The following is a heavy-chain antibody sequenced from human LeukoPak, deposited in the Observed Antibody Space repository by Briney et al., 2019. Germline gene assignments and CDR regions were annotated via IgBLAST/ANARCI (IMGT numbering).Heavy chain of an antibody. CDR3: ASRTYYDSSGYSPVYYMDV. D-gene: IGHD3-22*01. CDR2: IIPIFGTA. Sequence: SVKVSCKASGGTFSSYAISWVRQAPGQGLEWMGGIIPIFGTANYAQKFQGRVTITADESTSTAYMELSSLRSEDTAVYYCASRTYYDSSGYSPVYYMDVWGKGTTVTVSS. V-gene: IGHV1-69*13. J-gene: IGHJ6*03. CDR1: GGTFSSYA.